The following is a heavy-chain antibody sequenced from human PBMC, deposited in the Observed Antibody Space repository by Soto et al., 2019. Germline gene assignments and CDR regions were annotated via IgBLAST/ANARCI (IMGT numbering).Heavy chain of an antibody. D-gene: IGHD7-27*01. CDR2: IKQDGSEK. Sequence: GGSLRLSCAASGFTFSSYWMSWVRQVPGKGLEWVANIKQDGSEKYYVDSVKGRFTISRDNAKNSLYLQMNSLRAEDTAVYYCRVGQPETGDAFDIWGQGTMVTVSS. CDR1: GFTFSSYW. J-gene: IGHJ3*02. V-gene: IGHV3-7*01. CDR3: RVGQPETGDAFDI.